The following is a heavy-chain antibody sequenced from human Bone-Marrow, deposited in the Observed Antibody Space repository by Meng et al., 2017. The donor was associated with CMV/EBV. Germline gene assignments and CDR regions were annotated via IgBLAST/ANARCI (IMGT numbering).Heavy chain of an antibody. V-gene: IGHV3-48*01. D-gene: IGHD5-18*01. CDR2: ISSSSSTI. CDR1: GFTFSSYS. J-gene: IGHJ6*02. CDR3: PRIGVGYTYGAGMDV. Sequence: GESLKISCAASGFTFSSYSMNWVRQAPGKGLEWVSYISSSSSTIYYADSVKGRFTISRDNSRNTLYLQMNSLRSEDTAVYYCPRIGVGYTYGAGMDVWGQGTTVTVSS.